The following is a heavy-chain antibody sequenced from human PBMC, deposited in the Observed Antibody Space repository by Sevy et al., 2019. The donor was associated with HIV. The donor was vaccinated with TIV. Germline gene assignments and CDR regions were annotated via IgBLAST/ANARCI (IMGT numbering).Heavy chain of an antibody. V-gene: IGHV4-59*13. CDR3: ASYYGSRTYFDY. CDR1: GGSISGYY. Sequence: SETLSLTCTVSGGSISGYYWSWIRQPPGKGLERIGYIYYSGSTNYNPSLKSRVTISVDTSKNQFSLKLSAVTAADTAVYYCASYYGSRTYFDYWGQGTLVTVSS. CDR2: IYYSGST. D-gene: IGHD3-10*01. J-gene: IGHJ4*02.